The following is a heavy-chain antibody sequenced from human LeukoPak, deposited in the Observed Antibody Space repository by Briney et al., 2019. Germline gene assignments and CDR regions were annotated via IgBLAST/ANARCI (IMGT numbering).Heavy chain of an antibody. V-gene: IGHV1-18*01. CDR3: ARGAIDDFWSGYAGDY. Sequence: ASVKVSCKASGYTFTSYGISWVRQAPGQGLEWMGWISAYNGNTNYAQKLQGRVTMTTDTSTSTAYMELRSLRSEDTAVYYCARGAIDDFWSGYAGDYWGQGTLVTVSS. J-gene: IGHJ4*02. CDR1: GYTFTSYG. D-gene: IGHD3-3*01. CDR2: ISAYNGNT.